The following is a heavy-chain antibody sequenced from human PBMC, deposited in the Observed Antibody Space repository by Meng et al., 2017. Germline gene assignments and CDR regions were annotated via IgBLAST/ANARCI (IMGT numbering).Heavy chain of an antibody. J-gene: IGHJ2*01. CDR2: INHSGST. CDR3: ARGRSGTWPWYFDL. Sequence: QVPLQPWGAGLLKPSETLSLTCAVYGGSFSGYYWSWIRQPPGKGLEWIGEINHSGSTNYNPSLKSRVTISVDTSKNQFSLKLSSVTAADTAVYYCARGRSGTWPWYFDLWGRGTLVTVSS. CDR1: GGSFSGYY. V-gene: IGHV4-34*01. D-gene: IGHD1-1*01.